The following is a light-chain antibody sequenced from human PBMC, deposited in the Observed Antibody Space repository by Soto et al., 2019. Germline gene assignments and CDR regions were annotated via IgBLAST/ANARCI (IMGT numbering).Light chain of an antibody. CDR1: SSNIGAGYD. CDR2: GNI. J-gene: IGLJ3*02. CDR3: QSYDSSLRGGV. Sequence: QAVVTQPPSVSGAPGQRVTISCTGSSSNIGAGYDVHWYQQLPGTAPKLLIYGNINRPSGVPDRFSGSKSGTSASLAITGLQAEDEADYYCQSYDSSLRGGVFGGGTKLTVL. V-gene: IGLV1-40*01.